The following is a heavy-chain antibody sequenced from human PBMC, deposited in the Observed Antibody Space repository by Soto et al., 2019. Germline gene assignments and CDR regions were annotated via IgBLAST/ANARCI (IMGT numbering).Heavy chain of an antibody. Sequence: ETLSLTCAVYGWSFSGYYWSWIRQPPGKGLNWIGEINHSGRTNYNPSFKCRVTISVDTSKNLFSLKLSSVTAADTSMYYCASHRNYVAYYFYMDVWGKGTSVTVSS. CDR3: ASHRNYVAYYFYMDV. V-gene: IGHV4-34*01. CDR1: GWSFSGYY. J-gene: IGHJ6*03. D-gene: IGHD4-4*01. CDR2: INHSGRT.